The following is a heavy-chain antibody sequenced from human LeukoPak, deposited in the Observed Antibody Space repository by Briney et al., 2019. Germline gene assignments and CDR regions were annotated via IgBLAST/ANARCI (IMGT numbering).Heavy chain of an antibody. D-gene: IGHD1-26*01. Sequence: ASVKVSCKASGYTFTSYGISWVRQAPGQGLEWMGWISAYNGNINYAQKLQGRVTMTTDTSTSTAYMELRSLRSDDTAVYYCAREDPDRELSGGSYVWVWGQGTLVTVSS. V-gene: IGHV1-18*01. CDR2: ISAYNGNI. J-gene: IGHJ4*02. CDR1: GYTFTSYG. CDR3: AREDPDRELSGGSYVWV.